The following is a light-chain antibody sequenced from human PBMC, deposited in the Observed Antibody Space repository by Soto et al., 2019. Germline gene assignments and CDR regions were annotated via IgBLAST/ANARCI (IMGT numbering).Light chain of an antibody. CDR2: DAS. Sequence: EIVLTQSPATLSLSPGERATLSCRASQSVSSYLAWYQQKPGQAPRLLIYDASNRATGIPARFSGSGSGTDFTLTISSLEPEDFAGYYCQQRSHWPTTFGGGTKVEIK. J-gene: IGKJ4*01. V-gene: IGKV3-11*01. CDR1: QSVSSY. CDR3: QQRSHWPTT.